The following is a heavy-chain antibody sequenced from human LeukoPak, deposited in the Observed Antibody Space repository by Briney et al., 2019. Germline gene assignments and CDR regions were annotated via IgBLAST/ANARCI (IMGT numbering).Heavy chain of an antibody. CDR1: GFTFSSYW. V-gene: IGHV3-49*04. Sequence: GGSLRLSCAASGFTFSSYWMSWVRQAPGKGLEWVGFIRSKAYGGTTEYAASVKGRFTISRDDSKSIAYLQMNSLKTEDTAVYYCTIENHAFDIWGQGTMVTVSS. J-gene: IGHJ3*02. CDR3: TIENHAFDI. CDR2: IRSKAYGGTT.